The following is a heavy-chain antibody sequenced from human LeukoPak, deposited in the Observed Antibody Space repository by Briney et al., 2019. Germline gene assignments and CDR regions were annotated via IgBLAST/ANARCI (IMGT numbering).Heavy chain of an antibody. CDR3: ARECGGDCPYYFDY. CDR1: GYSFTSYW. CDR2: IHPGDSDT. Sequence: GASLQISCKGSGYSFTSYWIGWVRQLPGKGLEWMGVIHPGDSDTRYSPSFQGQVTISADKSISTAYLQWSSLKASDTAMYYCARECGGDCPYYFDYWGQGTLVTVSS. D-gene: IGHD2-21*02. V-gene: IGHV5-51*01. J-gene: IGHJ4*02.